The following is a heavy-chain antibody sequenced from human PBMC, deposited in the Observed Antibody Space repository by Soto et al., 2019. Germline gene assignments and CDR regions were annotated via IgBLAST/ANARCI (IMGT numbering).Heavy chain of an antibody. J-gene: IGHJ4*02. Sequence: QVQLVESGGGVVQPGRSLRLSCAASGFTFSSYAMHWVRQAPGKGLEWVAVISYDGSNKYYADSVKGRFTISRDNSKNTLYLQMNSLRAEHTAVYYCARDLLAVAGTKFDYWGQGTLVTVSS. D-gene: IGHD6-19*01. CDR3: ARDLLAVAGTKFDY. CDR1: GFTFSSYA. V-gene: IGHV3-30-3*01. CDR2: ISYDGSNK.